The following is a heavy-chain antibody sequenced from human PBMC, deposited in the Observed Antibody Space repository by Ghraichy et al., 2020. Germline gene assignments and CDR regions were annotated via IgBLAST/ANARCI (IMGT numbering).Heavy chain of an antibody. CDR1: GFTVSSNY. V-gene: IGHV3-66*01. J-gene: IGHJ5*02. CDR3: ARDSWGSWYGSTMGFDP. CDR2: IYSGGSA. D-gene: IGHD6-13*01. Sequence: GGSLRLSCAASGFTVSSNYMSWVRQAPGKGLEWVSVIYSGGSAYYADSVKGRFTISRDNSKNTLYLQMNSLRAEDTAVYYCARDSWGSWYGSTMGFDPWGQGTLVTVSS.